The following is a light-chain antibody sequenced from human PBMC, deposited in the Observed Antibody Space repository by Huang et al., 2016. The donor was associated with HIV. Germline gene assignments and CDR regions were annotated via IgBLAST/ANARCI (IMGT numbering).Light chain of an antibody. Sequence: EIVMTQSPATLSVSPGERATLSCRASQSVSSNLAWYQQKPGQAPRLLIYGDSTRATGIPARFSGSGSGTEFTLTISSLQSEDFAVYYCQQYNNWPRTFGQGTKVEIK. J-gene: IGKJ1*01. CDR3: QQYNNWPRT. CDR2: GDS. V-gene: IGKV3-15*01. CDR1: QSVSSN.